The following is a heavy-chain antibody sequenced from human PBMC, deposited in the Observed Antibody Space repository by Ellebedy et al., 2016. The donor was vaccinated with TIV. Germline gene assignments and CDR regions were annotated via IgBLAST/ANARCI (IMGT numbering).Heavy chain of an antibody. D-gene: IGHD4-23*01. CDR3: ARDTHNGGNCVPDY. J-gene: IGHJ4*02. Sequence: GGSLRLSCAASGFTFDDHAMHWVRQAPGKGLEWVSGISWNSGNIGYAESVKGRFTISRDNAKKSVYLQMNSLSAEDTAVYYCARDTHNGGNCVPDYWGQGTLVTVSS. CDR1: GFTFDDHA. CDR2: ISWNSGNI. V-gene: IGHV3-9*01.